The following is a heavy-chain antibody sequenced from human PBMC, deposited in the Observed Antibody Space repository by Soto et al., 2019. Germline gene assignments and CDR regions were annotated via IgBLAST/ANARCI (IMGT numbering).Heavy chain of an antibody. CDR2: ISSNGGST. CDR3: VKFGGEKWELLRWDY. V-gene: IGHV3-64D*06. J-gene: IGHJ4*02. CDR1: GFTFSSYA. D-gene: IGHD1-26*01. Sequence: PGGSLRLSCSASGFTFSSYAMHWVRQAPGKGLEYVSAISSNGGSTYYTDSVKSRFTISRDNSKNTLYLQMSSLRAEDTAVYYCVKFGGEKWELLRWDYWGQGTLVTVSS.